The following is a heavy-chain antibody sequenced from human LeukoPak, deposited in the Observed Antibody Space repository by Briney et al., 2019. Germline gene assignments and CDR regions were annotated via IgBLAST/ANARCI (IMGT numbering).Heavy chain of an antibody. J-gene: IGHJ6*03. D-gene: IGHD2-2*01. CDR1: GYTFTSYD. CDR2: MNPNSGNT. CDR3: ARKGPAAYDYYYMDV. Sequence: ASVKVSCKASGYTFTSYDINWVRQATGQGLEWMGWMNPNSGNTGYAQKLQGRVTITRNTSISTAYMELSSLRSEDTAVYYCARKGPAAYDYYYMDVWGKGTTVTVSS. V-gene: IGHV1-8*03.